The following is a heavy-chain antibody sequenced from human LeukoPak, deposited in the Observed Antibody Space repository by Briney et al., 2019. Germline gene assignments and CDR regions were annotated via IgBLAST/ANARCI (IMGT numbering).Heavy chain of an antibody. D-gene: IGHD3-10*01. CDR1: GLTFRTYA. Sequence: GGSLRLSCAASGLTFRTYAMSWVRQAPGKGLEWVSSISDSGGYTFYADSVKGRFTISRDNSKNTLYLQMNSLRAEDTAVYYCAKDKLVWFGDPPPYKNWFDPWGQGTLVTVSS. CDR2: ISDSGGYT. J-gene: IGHJ5*02. V-gene: IGHV3-23*01. CDR3: AKDKLVWFGDPPPYKNWFDP.